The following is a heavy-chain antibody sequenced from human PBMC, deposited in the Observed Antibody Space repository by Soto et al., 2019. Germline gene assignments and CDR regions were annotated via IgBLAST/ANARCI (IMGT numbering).Heavy chain of an antibody. V-gene: IGHV4-30-2*01. J-gene: IGHJ4*02. D-gene: IGHD2-15*01. CDR3: ARVSVPGSSSPFDY. CDR1: GGSISSGGYS. CDR2: IYHSGST. Sequence: PSETLSLTCAVSGGSISSGGYSWSWIRQPPGKGLEWIGYIYHSGSTYYNPSLKSRVTISVDRSKNQFSMELSSLRSEDTAVYYCARVSVPGSSSPFDYWGQGTLVTVSS.